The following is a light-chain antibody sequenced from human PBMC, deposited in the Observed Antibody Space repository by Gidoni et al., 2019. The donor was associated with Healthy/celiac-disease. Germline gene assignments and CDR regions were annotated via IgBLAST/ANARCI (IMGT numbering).Light chain of an antibody. CDR1: QSLLHSNGYNY. CDR3: MQALQTPRT. V-gene: IGKV2-28*01. Sequence: DIVRTQSPLSLPVTPGEPASISCRSSQSLLHSNGYNYLDWYLQKPGQSPQLLIYLGSNRASGVPDRFSGSGSGTDFTLKISRVEAEDVGFYYCMQALQTPRTFGQXTKVEIK. CDR2: LGS. J-gene: IGKJ1*01.